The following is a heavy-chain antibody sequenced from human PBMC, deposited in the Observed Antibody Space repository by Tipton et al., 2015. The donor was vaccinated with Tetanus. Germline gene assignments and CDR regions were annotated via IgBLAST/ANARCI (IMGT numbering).Heavy chain of an antibody. CDR3: ARGPSVAYCSGGSCPVWFDP. CDR1: GGSVSSGSYY. Sequence: TLSLTCTVSGGSVSSGSYYWSWIRQPPGKGLEWIGYIYYSGSTNYNPSLKSRVTISVDTSKNQFSLKLSSVTAADTAVYYCARGPSVAYCSGGSCPVWFDPWGQGTLVTVSS. V-gene: IGHV4-61*01. D-gene: IGHD2-15*01. CDR2: IYYSGST. J-gene: IGHJ5*02.